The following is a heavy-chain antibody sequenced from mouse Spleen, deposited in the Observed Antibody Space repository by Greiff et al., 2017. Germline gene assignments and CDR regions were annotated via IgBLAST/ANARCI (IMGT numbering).Heavy chain of an antibody. CDR1: GFSLTSYG. CDR3: ASEDYYDGSYGFAY. J-gene: IGHJ3*01. CDR2: IWGGGST. Sequence: QVQLQQSGPGLVAPSQSLSITCTVSGFSLTSYGVDWVRQSPGKGLEWLGVIWGGGSTNYNSALKSRLSISKDNSKSQVFLKMNSLQTDDTAMYYCASEDYYDGSYGFAYWGQGTLVTVSA. D-gene: IGHD1-1*01. V-gene: IGHV2-6*01.